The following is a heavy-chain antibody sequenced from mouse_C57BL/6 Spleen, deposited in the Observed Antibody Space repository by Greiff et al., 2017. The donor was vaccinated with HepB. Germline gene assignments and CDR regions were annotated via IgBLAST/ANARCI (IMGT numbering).Heavy chain of an antibody. J-gene: IGHJ3*01. CDR2: ISIGSSTI. V-gene: IGHV5-17*01. CDR1: GFTFSDYG. CDR3: ARADYDGAWFAY. Sequence: EVKLVESGGGLVKPGGSLKLSCAASGFTFSDYGMHWVRQAPEKGLEWVAYISIGSSTIYYADTVKGRFTISRDNAKNTLFLQMTSLRSEDTAMYYCARADYDGAWFAYWGQGTLVTVSA. D-gene: IGHD2-4*01.